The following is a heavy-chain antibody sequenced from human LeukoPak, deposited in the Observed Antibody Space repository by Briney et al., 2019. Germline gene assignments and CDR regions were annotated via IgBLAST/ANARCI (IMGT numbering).Heavy chain of an antibody. V-gene: IGHV3-53*01. J-gene: IGHJ5*02. D-gene: IGHD6-13*01. Sequence: PGGSLRLSCAASGFTVSSNYMSWVRQAPGKGLEWVSVIYSGGSTYYADSVKGRFTISRDNSKNTLYLQMNSLRAEDTAVYYCARDRSSSSWYPAWFDPWGQGTLVTVSS. CDR2: IYSGGST. CDR1: GFTVSSNY. CDR3: ARDRSSSSWYPAWFDP.